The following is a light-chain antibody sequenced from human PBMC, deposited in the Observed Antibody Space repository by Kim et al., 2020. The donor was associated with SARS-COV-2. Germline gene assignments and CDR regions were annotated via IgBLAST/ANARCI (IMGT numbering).Light chain of an antibody. Sequence: GQRFTISCAGSSSNIGSNTVNWYQQLPGTAPKLLIYSNNQRPSGVPARFSGSKSGTSASLAISGLQSEDEADYYCAAWDDSLNGWVFGGGTQLTVL. CDR3: AAWDDSLNGWV. J-gene: IGLJ3*02. V-gene: IGLV1-44*01. CDR2: SNN. CDR1: SSNIGSNT.